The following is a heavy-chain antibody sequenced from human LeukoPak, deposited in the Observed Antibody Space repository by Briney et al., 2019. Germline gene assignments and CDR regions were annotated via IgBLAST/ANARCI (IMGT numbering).Heavy chain of an antibody. J-gene: IGHJ6*02. V-gene: IGHV3-21*01. CDR1: GFTLSSYT. Sequence: GGSLRLSCAASGFTLSSYTMNWVRQAPGKGLEWVSSISSSSSYIYYADSVKGRFTISRDNAKKSLYVQMNSLRAEDTAVYCCARDSLDYYDSSGRYYYYGMDVWGQGTTVTVSS. CDR2: ISSSSSYI. CDR3: ARDSLDYYDSSGRYYYYGMDV. D-gene: IGHD3-22*01.